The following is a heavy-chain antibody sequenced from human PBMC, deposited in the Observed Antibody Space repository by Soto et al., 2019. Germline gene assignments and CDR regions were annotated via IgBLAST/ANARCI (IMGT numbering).Heavy chain of an antibody. Sequence: EVQLLESGGGLVQPGGSLRLSCAASGFTFSSYAMSWVRQAPGKGLEWVSAISGSGGSTYYADSVKGRFTISRDNSKNTLYKKRNSRRPENRAVYYWAKDKNREPTIFDHGAQETLVTVSS. V-gene: IGHV3-23*01. CDR1: GFTFSSYA. CDR3: AKDKNREPTIFDH. CDR2: ISGSGGST. J-gene: IGHJ5*02. D-gene: IGHD1-1*01.